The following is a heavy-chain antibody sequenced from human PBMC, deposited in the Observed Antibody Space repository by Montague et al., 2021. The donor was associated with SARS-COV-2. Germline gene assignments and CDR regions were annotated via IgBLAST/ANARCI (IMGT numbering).Heavy chain of an antibody. CDR3: ARDDFRWDFDC. CDR2: ISYSGHT. D-gene: IGHD2/OR15-2a*01. CDR1: GGSISPYY. J-gene: IGHJ4*02. V-gene: IGHV4-59*01. Sequence: SETLSLTCTVPGGSISPYYWSWIRQPPGKGLEWIGYISYSGHTKYNPSLKSRVTISLDTSKNQFSLKLSSVTAADTAVYYCARDDFRWDFDCWGQRTLVTVSS.